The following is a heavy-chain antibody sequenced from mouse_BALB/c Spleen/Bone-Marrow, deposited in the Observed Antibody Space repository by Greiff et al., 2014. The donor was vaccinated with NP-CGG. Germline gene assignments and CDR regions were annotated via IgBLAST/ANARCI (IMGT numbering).Heavy chain of an antibody. CDR1: GYTFSSYW. D-gene: IGHD1-1*01. V-gene: IGHV1-9*01. J-gene: IGHJ4*01. CDR2: ILPGSGST. Sequence: QVQLQQSGAELMKPGASVKISCKATGYTFSSYWIEWVKQRPGHGLEWIGEILPGSGSTNYNEKFKGKATFTADTSSNTAYMQLSSLTSEDSDVYYCAREDIATVVEMDYWGQGTSVTVSS. CDR3: AREDIATVVEMDY.